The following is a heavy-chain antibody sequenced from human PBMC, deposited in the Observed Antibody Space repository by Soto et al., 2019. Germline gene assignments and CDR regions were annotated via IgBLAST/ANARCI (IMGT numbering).Heavy chain of an antibody. J-gene: IGHJ6*03. Sequence: GESLKICCKGSGYSFTSYWIGWVRQMPGKGLEWMGIIYPGDSDTRYSPSFQGQVTISADKSISTAYLQWSSLKASDTAMYYCARLPVASYGGTYYYYYYLHVWGKGTTVTVSS. V-gene: IGHV5-51*01. CDR1: GYSFTSYW. CDR2: IYPGDSDT. D-gene: IGHD3-16*01. CDR3: ARLPVASYGGTYYYYYYLHV.